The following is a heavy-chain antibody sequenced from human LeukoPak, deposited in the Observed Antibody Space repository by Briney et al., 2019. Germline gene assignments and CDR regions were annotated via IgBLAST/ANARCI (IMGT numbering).Heavy chain of an antibody. CDR1: GFTFDDYA. J-gene: IGHJ4*02. CDR2: ISWDGGST. D-gene: IGHD4-17*01. Sequence: GGSLRLSCAASGFTFDDYAMHWVRQAPGKGLEWVSLISWDGGSTYYADSVKGRFTISRDNSKNSLYLQMNSLRTEDTALYYCAKDAKVTTDYYFDCWGQGTLVTVSS. V-gene: IGHV3-43D*03. CDR3: AKDAKVTTDYYFDC.